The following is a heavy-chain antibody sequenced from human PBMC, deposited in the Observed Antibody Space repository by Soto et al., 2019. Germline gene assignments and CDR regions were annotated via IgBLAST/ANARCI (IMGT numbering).Heavy chain of an antibody. J-gene: IGHJ5*02. Sequence: SETLSLTCTVPGGSISSYYWSWIRQPPGKGLGWIGYIYYSWSTHYNPSLKSRVTISVDKSKNQFSLKLSAVTAAVTAVYYCARDLTRYYYDSSGYYYVGWFDPWGQGTLVTVS. V-gene: IGHV4-59*01. D-gene: IGHD3-22*01. CDR3: ARDLTRYYYDSSGYYYVGWFDP. CDR2: IYYSWST. CDR1: GGSISSYY.